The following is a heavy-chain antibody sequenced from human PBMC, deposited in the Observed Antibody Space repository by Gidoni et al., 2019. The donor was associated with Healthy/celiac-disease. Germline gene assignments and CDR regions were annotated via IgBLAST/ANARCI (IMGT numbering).Heavy chain of an antibody. Sequence: EVQLVESGGGLVQPGGSLRLSCASSGFTFSSYWMHWVRQAPGKGLVWVSRINSDGSSTSYADSVKGRFTISRDNAKNTLYLQMNSLRAEDTAVYYCARDHHYYYGMDVWGQGTTVTVSS. J-gene: IGHJ6*02. CDR1: GFTFSSYW. CDR3: ARDHHYYYGMDV. CDR2: INSDGSST. V-gene: IGHV3-74*01.